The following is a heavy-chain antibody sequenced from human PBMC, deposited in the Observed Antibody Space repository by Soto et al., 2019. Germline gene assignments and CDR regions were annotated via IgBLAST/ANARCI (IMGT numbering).Heavy chain of an antibody. CDR1: GFTFSSYG. D-gene: IGHD4-4*01. J-gene: IGHJ4*02. V-gene: IGHV3-30*18. CDR3: AKERRSNYEESFDY. CDR2: ISYDGSNK. Sequence: PGGSLRLSCAASGFTFSSYGMHWVRQAPGKGLEWVAVISYDGSNKYYADSVKGRFTISRDNSKNTLYLQMNSLRAEDTAVYYFAKERRSNYEESFDYWGQGTLVTVSS.